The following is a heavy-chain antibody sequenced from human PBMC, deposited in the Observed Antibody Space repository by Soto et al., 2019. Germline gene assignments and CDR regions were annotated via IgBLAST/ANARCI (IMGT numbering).Heavy chain of an antibody. Sequence: SETLSLTCTVSGGSISSGGYYWSWIRQHPGKGLEWIGYIYYSGSTYYNPSLKSRVTISVDTSKNQFSLKLSSVTAADTAVYYCARGGGVNQKSDYYYYGMDVWGQGTTVTVSS. D-gene: IGHD3-16*01. CDR3: ARGGGVNQKSDYYYYGMDV. J-gene: IGHJ6*02. CDR2: IYYSGST. V-gene: IGHV4-31*03. CDR1: GGSISSGGYY.